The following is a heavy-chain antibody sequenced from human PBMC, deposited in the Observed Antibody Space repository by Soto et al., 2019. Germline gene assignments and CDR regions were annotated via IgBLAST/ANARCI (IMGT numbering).Heavy chain of an antibody. V-gene: IGHV3-33*01. CDR3: ARDGSAVVVPAAPFDY. D-gene: IGHD2-2*01. J-gene: IGHJ4*02. CDR1: GFTFSSYG. CDR2: IWYDGGNK. Sequence: SLRLSCAASGFTFSSYGMHWVRQAPGKGLEWVAVIWYDGGNKYYADSVKGRFTISRDNSKNTLYLQMNSLRAEDTAVYYCARDGSAVVVPAAPFDYWGQGTLVTVSS.